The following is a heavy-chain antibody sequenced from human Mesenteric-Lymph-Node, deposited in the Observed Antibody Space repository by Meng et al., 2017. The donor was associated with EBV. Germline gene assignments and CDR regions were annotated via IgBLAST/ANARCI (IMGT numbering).Heavy chain of an antibody. CDR2: IYPGASDT. Sequence: VAVKTLDTACNVACKQLWTNFARYLIGWLLKLTGKGLEWMGIIYPGASDTIYSPSFQGQITISADKSISTAYLQWSSLKASDTAMYYCARQQGNSGGDYWGQGTLVTVSS. V-gene: IGHV5-51*01. J-gene: IGHJ4*02. D-gene: IGHD4-23*01. CDR3: ARQQGNSGGDY. CDR1: TNFARYL.